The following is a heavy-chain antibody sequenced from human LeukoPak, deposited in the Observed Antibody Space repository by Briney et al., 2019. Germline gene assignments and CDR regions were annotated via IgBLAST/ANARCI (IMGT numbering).Heavy chain of an antibody. CDR1: GFTFSRYW. D-gene: IGHD5-12*01. V-gene: IGHV3-7*01. J-gene: IGHJ4*02. CDR3: ARAYTDYAEGGY. Sequence: GGSLRLSCVASGFTFSRYWMTWVRQAPGKGLEWVANIKEDGSEENYVDSVKGRFTISRDNAKSSLYLQLNSLRVDDTAVYYCARAYTDYAEGGYWGQGTLITVSS. CDR2: IKEDGSEE.